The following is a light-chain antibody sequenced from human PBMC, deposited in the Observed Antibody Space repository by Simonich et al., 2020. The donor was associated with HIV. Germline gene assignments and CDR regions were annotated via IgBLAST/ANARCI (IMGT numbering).Light chain of an antibody. Sequence: QSALTQPASVSGSPGQSITISCTGTSSDVGNYNLVSWFQQHPGKAPKLMIYEDSKLPSGLSNRFSGSKSGNTASLTISGLQAEDEADYYCSSYTTSNTWVFGGGTKLTVL. CDR1: SSDVGNYNL. CDR2: EDS. J-gene: IGLJ3*02. V-gene: IGLV2-14*02. CDR3: SSYTTSNTWV.